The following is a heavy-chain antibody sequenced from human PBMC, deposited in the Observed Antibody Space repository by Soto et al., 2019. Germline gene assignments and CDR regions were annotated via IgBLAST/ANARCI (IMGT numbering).Heavy chain of an antibody. CDR1: GFSLTSNAVG. J-gene: IGHJ4*02. Sequence: QITLKESGPTLVKPTQTLTLTCTFSGFSLTSNAVGVGWFRQPPGKALEWLALIYWDDDNHYSPSLKSRLTFTKDNSKNQVVLIMTNMDPVDTATYYCAHGSGWLFDFWGQGTLVTVSS. D-gene: IGHD6-19*01. CDR2: IYWDDDN. CDR3: AHGSGWLFDF. V-gene: IGHV2-5*02.